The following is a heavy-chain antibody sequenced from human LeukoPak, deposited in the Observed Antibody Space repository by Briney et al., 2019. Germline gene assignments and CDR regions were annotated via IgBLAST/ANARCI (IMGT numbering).Heavy chain of an antibody. CDR1: GGSISSYY. Sequence: PSETLSLTCTVSGGSISSYYWSWIRQPPGKGLEWIGYIYYSGSTNYNPSLKSRVTISVDTSKNQFFLKLSSVTAADTAVYYCARHCLAVAGSSCFDYWGQGTLVTVSS. V-gene: IGHV4-59*08. D-gene: IGHD6-19*01. CDR2: IYYSGST. CDR3: ARHCLAVAGSSCFDY. J-gene: IGHJ4*02.